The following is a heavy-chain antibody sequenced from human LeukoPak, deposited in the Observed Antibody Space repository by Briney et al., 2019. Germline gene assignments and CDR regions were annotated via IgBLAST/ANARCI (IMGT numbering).Heavy chain of an antibody. V-gene: IGHV3-21*01. J-gene: IGHJ1*01. CDR2: ITSTATHT. Sequence: GGSLRLSCATSGFTFSGHSMSWVRQAPGKGLEWVSSITSTATHTYYVDSVKGRFTISRDNAKNSLYLQMNSLRAEDTAVYYCATYSSLNRREFQYWGQGTLLTVSS. CDR1: GFTFSGHS. CDR3: ATYSSLNRREFQY. D-gene: IGHD3-22*01.